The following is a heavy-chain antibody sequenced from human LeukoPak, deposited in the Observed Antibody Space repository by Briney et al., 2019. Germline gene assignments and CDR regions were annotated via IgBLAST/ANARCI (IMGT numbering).Heavy chain of an antibody. Sequence: PSGTLSLTCAVSGGSISSNNWWSWVRQSPGKGLEWIGEFYHSGSTSSNPSLKSRVTISVDKSKNEFSLKLRSVTAADTAVYYCARLGGPGYCTGTSCRGNWFDPWGQGTLVTVSS. CDR3: ARLGGPGYCTGTSCRGNWFDP. CDR1: GGSISSNNW. J-gene: IGHJ5*02. CDR2: FYHSGST. D-gene: IGHD2-8*02. V-gene: IGHV4-4*02.